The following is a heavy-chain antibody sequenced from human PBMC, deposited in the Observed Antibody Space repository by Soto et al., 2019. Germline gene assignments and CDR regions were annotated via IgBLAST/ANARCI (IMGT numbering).Heavy chain of an antibody. J-gene: IGHJ4*02. CDR1: GGSISSYY. D-gene: IGHD6-19*01. CDR3: ARSVGGTALDY. Sequence: PSETLSLTCTVSGGSISSYYWSWIRQPPGKGLEWIGYIYYSGSTYYNPSLKSRVTISVDTSKNQFSLKLSSVIAADTAVYYCARSVGGTALDYWGQGTPVTVS. V-gene: IGHV4-59*08. CDR2: IYYSGST.